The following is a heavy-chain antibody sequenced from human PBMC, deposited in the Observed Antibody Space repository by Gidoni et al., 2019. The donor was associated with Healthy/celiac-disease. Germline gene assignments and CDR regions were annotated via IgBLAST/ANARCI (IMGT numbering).Heavy chain of an antibody. CDR3: ARDPSYDFWSGYYLGKDGMDV. D-gene: IGHD3-3*01. Sequence: EVQLVESGGGLVQPGGSLSISCAASGFTFSSYSMNWVRQAPGKGLEWVSYISSSSSTIYYADSVKGRFTISRDNAKNSLYLQMNSLRDEDTAVYYCARDPSYDFWSGYYLGKDGMDVWGQGTTVTVSS. J-gene: IGHJ6*02. CDR1: GFTFSSYS. V-gene: IGHV3-48*02. CDR2: ISSSSSTI.